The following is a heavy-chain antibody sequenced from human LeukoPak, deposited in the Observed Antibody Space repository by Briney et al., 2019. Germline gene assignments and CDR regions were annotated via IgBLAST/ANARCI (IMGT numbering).Heavy chain of an antibody. D-gene: IGHD3/OR15-3a*01. J-gene: IGHJ4*02. V-gene: IGHV3-23*01. CDR3: AKRGVVIRVFLVGFHKEAYYFES. CDR1: GITLSNYG. Sequence: GGSLRLSCAVSGITLSNYGMSSVRQAPGKGLEWVAGISDSGGSTKYADSVKGRVTISRDNPKNTLFLQMNSLRADDTAVYFCAKRGVVIRVFLVGFHKEAYYFESWGQGALVTVSS. CDR2: ISDSGGST.